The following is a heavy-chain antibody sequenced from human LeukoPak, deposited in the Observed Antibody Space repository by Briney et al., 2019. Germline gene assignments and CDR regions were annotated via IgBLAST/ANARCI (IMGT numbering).Heavy chain of an antibody. Sequence: RSETLSLTCTVSGGSISSYYGSWIRQPPGKGLEWIGYIYYSGSTNYNPSLKSRVTISVDTSKNQFSLKLSSVTAADTAVYYCAAQLAYCGGDCYLPFDYWGQGTLVTVSS. CDR2: IYYSGST. CDR3: AAQLAYCGGDCYLPFDY. V-gene: IGHV4-59*01. J-gene: IGHJ4*02. CDR1: GGSISSYY. D-gene: IGHD2-21*02.